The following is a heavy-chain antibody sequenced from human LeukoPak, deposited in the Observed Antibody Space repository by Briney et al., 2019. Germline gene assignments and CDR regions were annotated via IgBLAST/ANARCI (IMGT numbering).Heavy chain of an antibody. D-gene: IGHD3-22*01. V-gene: IGHV3-74*01. J-gene: IGHJ4*02. CDR3: AKSSYYDSSGYYREYYFDY. Sequence: GGSLRLSCAASGFTFSNYAIHWVRQVPGKGLVWVSRINSDGSSTSYADSVKGRFTISRDNVKNTLYLQMNSLRAEDTAIYYCAKSSYYDSSGYYREYYFDYWGQGTLVTVSS. CDR2: INSDGSST. CDR1: GFTFSNYA.